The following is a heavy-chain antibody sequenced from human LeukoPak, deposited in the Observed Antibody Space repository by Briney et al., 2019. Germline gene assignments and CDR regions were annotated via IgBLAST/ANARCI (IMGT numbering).Heavy chain of an antibody. CDR2: IYYSGST. V-gene: IGHV4-39*07. J-gene: IGHJ5*02. CDR3: ARHRRSAIFSRGWVFDP. CDR1: GGSISSSSYY. Sequence: SETLSLTCTVSGGSISSSSYYWGWIRQPPGKGLEWIGSIYYSGSTYYNPSLKSRVTIAVDTSKNQFSLKLSSVTAADTAVHSCARHRRSAIFSRGWVFDPWGQGTLVTVSS. D-gene: IGHD3-9*01.